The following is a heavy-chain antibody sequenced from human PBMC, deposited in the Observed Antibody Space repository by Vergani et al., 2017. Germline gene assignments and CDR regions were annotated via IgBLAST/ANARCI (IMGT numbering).Heavy chain of an antibody. CDR2: ISGSGGST. J-gene: IGHJ6*02. CDR3: AKANPRNSGYDYLYYYHAMDV. V-gene: IGHV3-23*01. D-gene: IGHD5-12*01. CDR1: GFTFNHYA. Sequence: EVQLLESGGDLVQPGGSLRLSCAASGFTFNHYAMNWVRQAPGKGLEWVSGISGSGGSTYYAGSVKGRFTISRDSSKTTLYLQMNSLSAGGTAVYYCAKANPRNSGYDYLYYYHAMDVWGQGTTVTVSS.